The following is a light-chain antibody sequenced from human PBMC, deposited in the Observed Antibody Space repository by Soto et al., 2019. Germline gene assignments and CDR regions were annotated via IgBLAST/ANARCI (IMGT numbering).Light chain of an antibody. CDR2: KTS. Sequence: DIQMTQSPSTLSASVGDRVTITCRASQSISSWLAWYQQKPGKAPKLLIYKTSNLESGVPSRFSSSGSGTEFSLTISSLQPDDFATYYCKQYKSFSLTFGGGTRVEVK. J-gene: IGKJ4*01. V-gene: IGKV1-5*03. CDR3: KQYKSFSLT. CDR1: QSISSW.